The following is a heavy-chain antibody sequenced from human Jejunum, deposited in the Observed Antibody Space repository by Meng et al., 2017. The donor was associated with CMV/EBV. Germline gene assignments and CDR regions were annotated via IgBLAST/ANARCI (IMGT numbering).Heavy chain of an antibody. J-gene: IGHJ4*02. CDR2: VSSVSSYT. V-gene: IGHV3-11*06. Sequence: QVQLLESGGGLVKPGGSLRLSCAASGFTFDDYYMNWIRQAPGKGLEWVSSVSSVSSYTNYADSVKGRFTISRDNAKNSLYLQMNSLRAEDTAVYYCARDRYCTNGVCYTHFDSWGQGTLVTVSS. CDR3: ARDRYCTNGVCYTHFDS. D-gene: IGHD2-8*01. CDR1: GFTFDDYY.